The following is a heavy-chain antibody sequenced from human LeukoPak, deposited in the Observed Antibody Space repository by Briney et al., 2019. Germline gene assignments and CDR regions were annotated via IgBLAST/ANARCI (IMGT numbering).Heavy chain of an antibody. V-gene: IGHV3-23*01. CDR1: GFTFSNYA. J-gene: IGHJ4*02. CDR2: IGGSGVTT. D-gene: IGHD6-19*01. CDR3: AKDGVGGSGWY. Sequence: GGSLRLSCAASGFTFSNYAMSWVRQTPGQGMEWVSAIGGSGVTTYYADSVKGRFTISRDNSRNTLYLQMNSLRAEDTAVYYCAKDGVGGSGWYWGQGTLVTVSS.